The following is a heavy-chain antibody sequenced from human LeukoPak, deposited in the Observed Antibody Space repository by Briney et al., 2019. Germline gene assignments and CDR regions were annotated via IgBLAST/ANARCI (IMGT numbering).Heavy chain of an antibody. Sequence: SETLSLTCTVSGDSISSGGYYWSWIRQPPGEGLEWIGYIYHSGSTYYNPSLKSRVTISVDTSKNQFSLKLSSVTAADTAVYYCARIASYYGSGEVDYWGQGTLVTVSS. CDR3: ARIASYYGSGEVDY. V-gene: IGHV4-30-2*01. D-gene: IGHD3-10*01. CDR1: GDSISSGGYY. J-gene: IGHJ4*02. CDR2: IYHSGST.